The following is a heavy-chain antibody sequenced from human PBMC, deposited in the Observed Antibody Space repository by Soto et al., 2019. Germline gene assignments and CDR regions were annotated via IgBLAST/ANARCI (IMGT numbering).Heavy chain of an antibody. CDR3: ARHPRDDYNYGGSGIFDY. J-gene: IGHJ4*02. CDR1: GGSISSRTFW. V-gene: IGHV4-39*01. D-gene: IGHD4-4*01. CDR2: MYYSGSS. Sequence: QLQLQESGPGLVKPSETLSLTCSVSGGSISSRTFWWAWIRQPPGKGLEWIGDMYYSGSSYSSPSLKSRVTLAVATSKNQSSLKLNSVTAADTAVYYCARHPRDDYNYGGSGIFDYWGQGTLVTVSS.